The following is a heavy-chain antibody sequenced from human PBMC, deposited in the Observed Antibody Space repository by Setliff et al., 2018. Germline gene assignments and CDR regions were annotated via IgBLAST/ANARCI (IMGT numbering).Heavy chain of an antibody. J-gene: IGHJ6*04. D-gene: IGHD3-22*01. CDR1: GDSISSGSYY. V-gene: IGHV4-61*09. CDR3: AKALPPGQIGGYYYEMGSVHNCFLDV. CDR2: IHTSGST. Sequence: SETLSLTCTVSGDSISSGSYYWSWIRQPAGKGLEWIGQIHTSGSTNYSPSLKSRVTISIDTSKNQFSLKLNSVTATDTALYYCAKALPPGQIGGYYYEMGSVHNCFLDVWGKGTTVTVSS.